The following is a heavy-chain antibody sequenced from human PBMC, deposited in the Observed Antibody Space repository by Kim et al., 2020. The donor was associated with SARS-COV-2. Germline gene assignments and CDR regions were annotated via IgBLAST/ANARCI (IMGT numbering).Heavy chain of an antibody. D-gene: IGHD6-13*01. CDR1: GYTFTSYA. CDR3: ARELQLVHYYYGMDV. CDR2: INAGNGNT. J-gene: IGHJ6*02. V-gene: IGHV1-3*01. Sequence: ASVKVSCKASGYTFTSYAMHWVRQAPGQRLEWMGWINAGNGNTKYSQKFQGRVTITRDTSASTAYMELSSLRSEDTAVYYCARELQLVHYYYGMDVWGQGTTVTVSS.